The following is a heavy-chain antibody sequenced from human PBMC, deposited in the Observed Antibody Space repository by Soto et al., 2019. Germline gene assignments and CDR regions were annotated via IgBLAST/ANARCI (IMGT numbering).Heavy chain of an antibody. CDR1: GYTFASYD. V-gene: IGHV1-8*01. D-gene: IGHD6-19*01. Sequence: QVQLVQSGAEVRKPGASVKVSCKASGYTFASYDINWVRQATGQGLEWMGWVNPNSGNTGYAQNFQGRVTMTRNTSISTAYMELSSLRSEDTAVYYCAGGGQWLVHGIDNWGQGTLVTVSS. CDR2: VNPNSGNT. CDR3: AGGGQWLVHGIDN. J-gene: IGHJ4*02.